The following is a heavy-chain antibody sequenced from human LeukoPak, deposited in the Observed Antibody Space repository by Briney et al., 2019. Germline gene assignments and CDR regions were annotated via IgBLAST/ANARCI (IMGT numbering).Heavy chain of an antibody. D-gene: IGHD1-1*01. CDR3: ARDGTTGTPDFDY. CDR2: IWYDGSNK. J-gene: IGHJ4*02. Sequence: GGSLRLSCAASGFTFSSYGMHWVRQAPGKGLEWVAVIWYDGSNKYYADSVKGRFTISRDNSKNTLYLQMNSLRAEDTAVYYCARDGTTGTPDFDYWGQGTLVIVSS. CDR1: GFTFSSYG. V-gene: IGHV3-33*01.